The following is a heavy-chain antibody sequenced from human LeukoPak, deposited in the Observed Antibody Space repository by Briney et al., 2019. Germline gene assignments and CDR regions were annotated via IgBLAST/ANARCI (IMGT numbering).Heavy chain of an antibody. Sequence: GASVKVSCKSSGGTFSSYAISWVRQSPGQGLEWMGGIIPIFGTANYAQTFQGRVTITTDESTSTAYMELSSLRSEDTAVYYCARGGYYGSGSYSYYYYYMDVWGKGTTVTVSS. CDR2: IIPIFGTA. V-gene: IGHV1-69*05. J-gene: IGHJ6*03. CDR1: GGTFSSYA. D-gene: IGHD3-10*01. CDR3: ARGGYYGSGSYSYYYYYMDV.